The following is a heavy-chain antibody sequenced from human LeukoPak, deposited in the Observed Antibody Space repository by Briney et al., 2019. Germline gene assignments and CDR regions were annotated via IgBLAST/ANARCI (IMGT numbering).Heavy chain of an antibody. J-gene: IGHJ4*02. Sequence: GGSLRLSCAASGFTVSSNYMSWVRQAPGKGLEWVSVIYSGGSTYYADSVKGRFTISRDNSKNTLHLQMNSLRAEDTAVYYCARRYYYDSSGYCGGFDYWGQGTLVTVSS. V-gene: IGHV3-53*01. CDR1: GFTVSSNY. CDR2: IYSGGST. D-gene: IGHD3-22*01. CDR3: ARRYYYDSSGYCGGFDY.